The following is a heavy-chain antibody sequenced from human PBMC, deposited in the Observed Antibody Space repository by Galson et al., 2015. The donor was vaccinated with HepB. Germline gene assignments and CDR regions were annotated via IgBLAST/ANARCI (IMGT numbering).Heavy chain of an antibody. Sequence: LSLTCAVSGGSITSGGYCWSWIRQPPGKGLEWIGYIYQSGSTYYNPSLKSRVTISVDRTKNQFSLTLSSVTAADTAVYYCASARYGNAYASWYFDSWGQGTLVTVSS. J-gene: IGHJ4*02. CDR1: GGSITSGGYC. D-gene: IGHD3-16*01. CDR3: ASARYGNAYASWYFDS. CDR2: IYQSGST. V-gene: IGHV4-30-2*01.